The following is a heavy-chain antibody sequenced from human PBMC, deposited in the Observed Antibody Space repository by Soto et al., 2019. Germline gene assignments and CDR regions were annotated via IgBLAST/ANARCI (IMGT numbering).Heavy chain of an antibody. CDR3: ARGAYCGGDCHYYFDY. D-gene: IGHD2-21*02. V-gene: IGHV3-7*01. CDR2: MKQDGSGK. CDR1: GFTFSNYW. J-gene: IGHJ4*02. Sequence: EVQLVESGGDLVQPGGSLRLSCAASGFTFSNYWMSWVRQAPGKGLEWMANMKQDGSGKNYVASVKGRFTISRDNAKNSLYLQMNSLRAEDTAVYYCARGAYCGGDCHYYFDYWGLGTLVTVSS.